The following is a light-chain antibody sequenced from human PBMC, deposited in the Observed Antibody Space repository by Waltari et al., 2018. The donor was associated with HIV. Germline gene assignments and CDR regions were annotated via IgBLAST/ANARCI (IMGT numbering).Light chain of an antibody. CDR2: WSS. J-gene: IGKJ1*01. CDR1: QSVLYPSKNKNS. Sequence: IALTQSPDSMAVSLGDMAPINCTSSQSVLYPSKNKNSLAWYQQKSGQPPKLRIYWSSTRESGVPDRVSGSGSGTDFNLTISSLQAEDVAVYYCQQFLAFPRTFGQGTKVEVK. CDR3: QQFLAFPRT. V-gene: IGKV4-1*01.